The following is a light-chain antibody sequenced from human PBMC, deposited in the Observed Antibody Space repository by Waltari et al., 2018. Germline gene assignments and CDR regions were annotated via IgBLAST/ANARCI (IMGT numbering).Light chain of an antibody. CDR3: QKYDRLPAT. J-gene: IGKJ1*01. V-gene: IGKV3-20*01. Sequence: EFVLTQSPGTLSLSPGETAPLSCRASQTVGKALTWYQQKPGQAPRLLIYDTSRRAPGIPDRFSGSVFGTDFSLTISRLEPEDFAVYYCQKYDRLPATFGQGTKVEIK. CDR2: DTS. CDR1: QTVGKA.